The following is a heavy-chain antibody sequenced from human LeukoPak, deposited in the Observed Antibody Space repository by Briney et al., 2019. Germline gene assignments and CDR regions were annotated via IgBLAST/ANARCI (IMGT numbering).Heavy chain of an antibody. Sequence: GGSLRLSCAASGFTFSSYEMNWVRQAPGKGLEWVSYISSSGSTIYYEDSVKGRFTISRDNAKNSLYLQMNSLRAEDTAVYYCARDAYYDSSGYYYGLNYYYYGMDVWGQGTTVTVSS. CDR3: ARDAYYDSSGYYYGLNYYYYGMDV. V-gene: IGHV3-48*03. CDR1: GFTFSSYE. D-gene: IGHD3-22*01. CDR2: ISSSGSTI. J-gene: IGHJ6*02.